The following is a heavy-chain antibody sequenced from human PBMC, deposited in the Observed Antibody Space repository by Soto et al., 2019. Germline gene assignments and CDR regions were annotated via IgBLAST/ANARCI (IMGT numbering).Heavy chain of an antibody. D-gene: IGHD3-22*01. CDR3: ARWWYLDSSGYPSLNGMDV. Sequence: QVQLKQWGARLLEPSETLSLSCAVYGGAFSVYYWRWIRQSPGQGLEWIGEINHSGTTNYNPFLKCRVTLSVDPSMNQFSLKLSFVTAADTAVYYCARWWYLDSSGYPSLNGMDVWGQGTTVTVSS. CDR2: INHSGTT. V-gene: IGHV4-34*01. CDR1: GGAFSVYY. J-gene: IGHJ6*02.